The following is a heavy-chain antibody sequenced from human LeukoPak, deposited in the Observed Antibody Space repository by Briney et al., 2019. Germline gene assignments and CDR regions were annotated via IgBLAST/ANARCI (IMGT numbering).Heavy chain of an antibody. CDR3: TRDLEGGYSYGYTTFGY. CDR1: GFTFSNYA. V-gene: IGHV3-49*04. D-gene: IGHD5-18*01. CDR2: IRSKAYGGTT. Sequence: GGSLRLSCAASGFTFSNYAMNWVRQAPGKGLEWVGFIRSKAYGGTTEYAASVKGRFTISRDDSKSIAYLQMNSLKTEDTAVYYCTRDLEGGYSYGYTTFGYWGQGTLVTVSS. J-gene: IGHJ4*02.